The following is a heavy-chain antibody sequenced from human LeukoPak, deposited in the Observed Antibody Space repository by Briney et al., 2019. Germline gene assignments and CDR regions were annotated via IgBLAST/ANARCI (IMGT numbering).Heavy chain of an antibody. CDR2: IRYDGSDK. Sequence: GGSLRLSCAASGFTFSSYGMHWVRQAPGKGLEWVAFIRYDGSDKYYADSVKGRFTIPRDNYKDTLYLQMNSLRAEATAVYYCAKDWGDIVVVPAAMPYYFDYWGQGTLVTVSS. V-gene: IGHV3-30*02. CDR1: GFTFSSYG. CDR3: AKDWGDIVVVPAAMPYYFDY. J-gene: IGHJ4*02. D-gene: IGHD2-2*01.